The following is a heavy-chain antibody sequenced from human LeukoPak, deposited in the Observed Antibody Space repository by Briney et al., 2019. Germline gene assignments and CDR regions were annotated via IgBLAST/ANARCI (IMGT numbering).Heavy chain of an antibody. J-gene: IGHJ4*02. D-gene: IGHD3-10*01. CDR1: GGSISSSSYY. CDR2: IYYSGST. V-gene: IGHV4-61*01. CDR3: ARSSPRRGNYFDY. Sequence: PSETLSLTCTVSGGSISSSSYYWSWIRQPPGKGLEWIGYIYYSGSTNYNPPLKSRVTISVDTSKNQFSLKLSSVTAADTAVYYCARSSPRRGNYFDYWGQGTLVTVSS.